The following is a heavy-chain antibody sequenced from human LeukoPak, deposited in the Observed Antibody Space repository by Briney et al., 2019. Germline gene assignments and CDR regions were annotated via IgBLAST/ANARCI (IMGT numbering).Heavy chain of an antibody. V-gene: IGHV3-15*01. J-gene: IGHJ4*02. Sequence: GGSLRLSCAASGFTFSNAWMSWVRQAPGKGLEWVGRIKSKTDGGTTDYAAPVKGRFTISRDDSKNTLYLQMNSLKTEDTAVYYCTSLSRGGYYDSSGYSPYYFDYWGQGTLVTVSS. D-gene: IGHD3-22*01. CDR2: IKSKTDGGTT. CDR3: TSLSRGGYYDSSGYSPYYFDY. CDR1: GFTFSNAW.